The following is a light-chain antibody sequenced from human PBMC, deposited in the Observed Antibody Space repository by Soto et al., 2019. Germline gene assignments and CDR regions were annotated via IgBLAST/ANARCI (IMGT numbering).Light chain of an antibody. J-gene: IGKJ1*01. CDR3: QQYNSYSWT. CDR2: DAS. V-gene: IGKV1-5*01. Sequence: DIQMTQSPSTLSASVGDRFTITCRASKNINTWVAWYQQKPGKAPKLLIYDASSLESGVPSRFSGSGSGTDFTLTISSLQPDDFATYYCQQYNSYSWTFGQGTKVDIK. CDR1: KNINTW.